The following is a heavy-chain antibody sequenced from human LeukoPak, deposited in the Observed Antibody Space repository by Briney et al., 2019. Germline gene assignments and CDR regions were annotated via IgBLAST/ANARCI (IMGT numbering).Heavy chain of an antibody. CDR2: ISAYNGNT. CDR3: ARWSIGIGAAAGDY. J-gene: IGHJ4*02. V-gene: IGHV1-18*01. Sequence: ASVKVSCKASGSTFTSYGISWVRQAPGQGLEWMGWISAYNGNTNYAQKLQGRVTMTTDTSTSTAYMELRSLRSDDTAVYYCARWSIGIGAAAGDYWGQGTLVTVSS. CDR1: GSTFTSYG. D-gene: IGHD6-13*01.